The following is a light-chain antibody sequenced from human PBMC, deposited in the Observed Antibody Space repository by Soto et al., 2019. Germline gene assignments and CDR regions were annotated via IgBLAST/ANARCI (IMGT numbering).Light chain of an antibody. CDR3: QQYNSYST. CDR2: KAS. Sequence: DIHITHSPSTRSSSVLDRVTMTCRASQSISSWLAWYQQKPGKAPKLLIYKASSLESGVPSRFSGSGSGTEFTLTISSLQPDDFATYYCQQYNSYSTFGQGTKVDI. V-gene: IGKV1-5*03. J-gene: IGKJ1*01. CDR1: QSISSW.